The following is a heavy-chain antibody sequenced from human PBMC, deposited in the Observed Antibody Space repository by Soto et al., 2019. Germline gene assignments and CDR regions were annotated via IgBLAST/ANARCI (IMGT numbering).Heavy chain of an antibody. CDR3: ARGFCSGGSCALVPFEY. CDR2: SYYSGTT. V-gene: IGHV4-59*01. D-gene: IGHD2-15*01. Sequence: PSETLSLTCTVSGTSINNYYWSWIRQPPGKGPECLGYSYYSGTTNNIPSLKSRVTISVDKSKNQFSLKLSSVTAADTAVYYCARGFCSGGSCALVPFEYWGQGALVTVSS. CDR1: GTSINNYY. J-gene: IGHJ4*02.